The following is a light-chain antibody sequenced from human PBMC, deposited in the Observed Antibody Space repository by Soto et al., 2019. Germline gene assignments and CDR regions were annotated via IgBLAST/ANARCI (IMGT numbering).Light chain of an antibody. CDR2: EVS. J-gene: IGLJ1*01. Sequence: QSALTQPPSASGSPGQSVTISCTGTSSDVGAYNYVSWYQQHPGKVPKLMIYEVSKRPSGVPDRFSGSKSGNTASLTVSGLQAEDEADYYCISYTDRQSYLFGTGTKVTVL. CDR1: SSDVGAYNY. V-gene: IGLV2-8*01. CDR3: ISYTDRQSYL.